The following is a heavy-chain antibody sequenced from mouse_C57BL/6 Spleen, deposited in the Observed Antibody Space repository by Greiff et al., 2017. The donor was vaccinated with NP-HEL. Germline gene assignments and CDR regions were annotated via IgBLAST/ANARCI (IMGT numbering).Heavy chain of an antibody. J-gene: IGHJ3*01. D-gene: IGHD4-1*01. V-gene: IGHV1-83*01. CDR3: RFWAWFAY. Sequence: VQGVESGPELVKPGASVKMSCKASGFTFTDYYMHWVKQKPGKGLEWIGEIYPGSGNTYYNEKFKGKATLTADTSSSTAYMQLSSLTSEDSAVYFCARFWAWFAYWGQGTLVTVSA. CDR2: YPGSGNTY. CDR1: FTFTDYYM.